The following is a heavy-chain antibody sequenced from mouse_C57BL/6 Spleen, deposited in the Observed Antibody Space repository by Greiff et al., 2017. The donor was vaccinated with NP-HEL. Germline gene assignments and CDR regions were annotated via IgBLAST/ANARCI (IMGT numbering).Heavy chain of an antibody. J-gene: IGHJ4*01. V-gene: IGHV1-76*01. CDR1: GYTFTDYY. CDR2: IYPGSGNT. Sequence: LQESGAELVRPGASVKLSCKASGYTFTDYYINWVKQRPGQGLEWIARIYPGSGNTYYNEKFKGKATLTAEKSSSTAYMQLSSLTSEDSAVYFCARYYDYDYYYAMDYWGQGTSVTVSS. CDR3: ARYYDYDYYYAMDY. D-gene: IGHD2-4*01.